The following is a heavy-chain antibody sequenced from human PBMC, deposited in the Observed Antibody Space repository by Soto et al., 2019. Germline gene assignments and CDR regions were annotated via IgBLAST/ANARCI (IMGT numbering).Heavy chain of an antibody. V-gene: IGHV3-23*01. CDR3: ANRDTSMVTRYYYGMDV. J-gene: IGHJ6*02. Sequence: GGSLRRSGVASRCAFSNYDMSWVRQAPGKGLEWVSAISGSGSSTYYADSVKGRFTISRDNPKNTLYLQMNSLRAEDTAVYYCANRDTSMVTRYYYGMDVWGQGTTVTVSS. D-gene: IGHD5-18*01. CDR1: RCAFSNYD. CDR2: ISGSGSST.